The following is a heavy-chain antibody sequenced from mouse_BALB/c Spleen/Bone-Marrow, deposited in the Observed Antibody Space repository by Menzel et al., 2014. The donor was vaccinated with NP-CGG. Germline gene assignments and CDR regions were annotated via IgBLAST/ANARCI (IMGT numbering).Heavy chain of an antibody. CDR1: GYTFTSYW. V-gene: IGHV1S81*02. D-gene: IGHD1-1*01. CDR3: ALYCYGSLEY. CDR2: INPSNGRT. J-gene: IGHJ2*01. Sequence: QVQLKQSGAELVKPGASVKLSCKASGYTFTSYWMHWVKQRPGQGLEWIGEINPSNGRTNYNEKFKSKATLTVDKSSSPAYMQLSSLTAEVSAVYYCALYCYGSLEYWGQGTPHTVSS.